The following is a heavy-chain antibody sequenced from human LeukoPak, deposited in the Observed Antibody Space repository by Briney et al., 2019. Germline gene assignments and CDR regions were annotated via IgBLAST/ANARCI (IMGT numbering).Heavy chain of an antibody. CDR3: AEGAVAGHY. CDR2: IYYSGST. Sequence: NSSETPSLTCTVSGGSISSYYWSWIRQPPGKGLEWIGYIYYSGSTNYNPSLKSRVTISVDTSKNQFSLKLSSVTAADTAVYYCAEGAVAGHYWGQGTLVTVSS. V-gene: IGHV4-59*13. CDR1: GGSISSYY. D-gene: IGHD6-19*01. J-gene: IGHJ4*02.